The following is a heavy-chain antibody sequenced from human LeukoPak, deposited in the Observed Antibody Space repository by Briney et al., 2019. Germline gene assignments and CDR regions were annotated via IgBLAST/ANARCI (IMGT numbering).Heavy chain of an antibody. J-gene: IGHJ4*02. D-gene: IGHD6-13*01. CDR2: ISAYNGNT. CDR1: GYTFTSSG. V-gene: IGHV1-18*01. CDR3: ARAGHSRIAAAGTVDY. Sequence: ASVKVSCKASGYTFTSSGISWVRQAPGQGVEWMGWISAYNGNTNNAQKLQGRVTMTTDTSTSTAYMELRSLRSDDTAVYYCARAGHSRIAAAGTVDYWGQGTLVTVSS.